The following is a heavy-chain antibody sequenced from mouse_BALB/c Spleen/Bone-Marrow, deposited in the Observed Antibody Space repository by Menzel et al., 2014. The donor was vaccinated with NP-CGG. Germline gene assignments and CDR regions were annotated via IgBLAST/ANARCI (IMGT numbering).Heavy chain of an antibody. D-gene: IGHD2-10*01. CDR1: GYTFTSSW. CDR3: ARTYYGNFYAMDY. J-gene: IGHJ4*01. Sequence: QVQLQQSGSVLVRPGASVKLSCKASGYTFTSSWMHWAKQRPGQGLEWIGEIHPNSGNTNYNEKFKGKATLTVDTSSSTAYVDLSSLTSEDSAVYYCARTYYGNFYAMDYWGQGTSVTVSS. V-gene: IGHV1S130*01. CDR2: IHPNSGNT.